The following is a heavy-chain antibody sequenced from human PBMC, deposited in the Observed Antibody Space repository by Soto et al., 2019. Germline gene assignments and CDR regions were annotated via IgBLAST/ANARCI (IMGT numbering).Heavy chain of an antibody. J-gene: IGHJ4*02. Sequence: EVQLVESGGGLIQPGGSLRLSCAASGFIFNTYSISWVRQAPGKGLEWVSYISGSSQTIFYADSVRGRFTISRDNANNSTYLQMVSLRDEDTAVYYCARTLSWRRGPFDSWGQGTLVTVSS. D-gene: IGHD2-15*01. CDR3: ARTLSWRRGPFDS. V-gene: IGHV3-48*02. CDR2: ISGSSQTI. CDR1: GFIFNTYS.